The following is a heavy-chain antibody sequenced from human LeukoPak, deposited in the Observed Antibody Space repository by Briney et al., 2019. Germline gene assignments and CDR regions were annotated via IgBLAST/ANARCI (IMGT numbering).Heavy chain of an antibody. D-gene: IGHD3-16*02. V-gene: IGHV4-4*08. J-gene: IGHJ3*02. CDR3: ARFRVGDYVWGSYRYEVGAFDI. Sequence: TSETLSLTCTASGVSISSYYWSWIRLPPGKGLEWIGYLSKSGNTNYSPSLKSRVTIFGDTSKNQFSLKLSSVTAADTAVYYCARFRVGDYVWGSYRYEVGAFDIWGQGTMVTVSS. CDR1: GVSISSYY. CDR2: LSKSGNT.